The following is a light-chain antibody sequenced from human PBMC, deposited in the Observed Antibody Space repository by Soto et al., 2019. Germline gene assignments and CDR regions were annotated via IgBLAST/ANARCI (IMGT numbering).Light chain of an antibody. Sequence: QSVLTQSPSASASLGASVKLTCTLSSGHSSYAIAWHQKQPGKGPRYLMDLNNDGSHTKGDGIPDRFSGSSSGADRYLIISGLQSEDEADYCCQSRGTGFQFFGGGTKLTVL. J-gene: IGLJ2*01. CDR1: SGHSSYA. V-gene: IGLV4-69*01. CDR2: LNNDGSH. CDR3: QSRGTGFQF.